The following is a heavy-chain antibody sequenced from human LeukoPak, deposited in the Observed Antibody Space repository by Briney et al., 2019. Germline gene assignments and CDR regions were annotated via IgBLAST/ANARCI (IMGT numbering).Heavy chain of an antibody. CDR3: ARAQDSGHYGDYLFDY. V-gene: IGHV1-69*06. CDR2: IIPIFGTA. CDR1: GGTFSSYA. Sequence: SVKVSCKASGGTFSSYAISWVRQAPGQGLEWMGGIIPIFGTANYAQKFQGRVTITADKSTSTAYMELSSLRSEDTAVYYCARAQDSGHYGDYLFDYWGQGTLVTVSS. J-gene: IGHJ4*02. D-gene: IGHD4-17*01.